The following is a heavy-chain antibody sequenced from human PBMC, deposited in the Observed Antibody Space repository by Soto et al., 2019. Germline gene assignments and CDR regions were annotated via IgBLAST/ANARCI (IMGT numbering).Heavy chain of an antibody. V-gene: IGHV3-30*18. D-gene: IGHD6-13*01. Sequence: HPGGSLRLSCAASGFTFSSYGMHWVRQAPGKGLEWVAVISYDGSNKYYADSVKGRFTISRDNSKNTLYLQMNSLRAEDTAVYYCAKDGGKKTTFTGKHNSWYPYYYYGMDVWGQGTTVTVSS. CDR2: ISYDGSNK. J-gene: IGHJ6*02. CDR1: GFTFSSYG. CDR3: AKDGGKKTTFTGKHNSWYPYYYYGMDV.